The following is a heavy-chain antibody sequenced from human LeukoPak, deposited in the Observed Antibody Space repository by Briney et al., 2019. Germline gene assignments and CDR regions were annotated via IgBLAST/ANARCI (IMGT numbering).Heavy chain of an antibody. Sequence: SETLSLTCTVSGGSISSYYWSWIRQPPGKGLEWIGYIYYSGSTNYNPSLKSRVTISVDTSKNQFSLKLSSVTAADTAVYYCASRSFTYYYGSGSYGDWGQGTLVTVSS. V-gene: IGHV4-59*12. CDR1: GGSISSYY. CDR3: ASRSFTYYYGSGSYGD. CDR2: IYYSGST. J-gene: IGHJ4*02. D-gene: IGHD3-10*01.